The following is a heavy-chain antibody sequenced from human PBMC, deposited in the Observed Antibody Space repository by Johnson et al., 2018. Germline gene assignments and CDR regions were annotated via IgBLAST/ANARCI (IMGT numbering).Heavy chain of an antibody. CDR2: INNDGTST. V-gene: IGHV3-74*01. Sequence: VQLQESGGGLAQXGGSXRLXCAASGFTFSNYWMHWVRQAPGKGLVWVSRINNDGTSTIYADSVKGRFTSSRDNAKDTLYLQMNSLRAEDTAVYYCAGVTGERACDIWGQGTMVTVSP. J-gene: IGHJ3*02. CDR3: AGVTGERACDI. CDR1: GFTFSNYW. D-gene: IGHD7-27*01.